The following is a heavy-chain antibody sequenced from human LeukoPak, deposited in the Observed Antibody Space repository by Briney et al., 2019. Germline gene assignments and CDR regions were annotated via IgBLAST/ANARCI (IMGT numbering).Heavy chain of an antibody. CDR1: GGTFSSYA. CDR2: IIPIFGTA. Sequence: ASVKVSCKACGGTFSSYAISWVRQAPGQRLEWMGGIIPIFGTANYAQKFQGRVTITTDEPTSTAYMELSSLRSEDTAVYYCARATPRGYDFWSGPGDYFDYWGQGTLVTVSS. V-gene: IGHV1-69*05. CDR3: ARATPRGYDFWSGPGDYFDY. J-gene: IGHJ4*02. D-gene: IGHD3-3*01.